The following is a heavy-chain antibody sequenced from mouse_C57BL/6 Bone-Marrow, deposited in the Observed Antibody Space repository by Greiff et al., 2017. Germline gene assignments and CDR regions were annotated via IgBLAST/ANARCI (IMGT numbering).Heavy chain of an antibody. CDR2: IPPNSGST. CDR1: GYTFTSYW. J-gene: IGHJ4*01. CDR3: AREGGVTTHYYAMDY. Sequence: VQLQQPGAELVKPGASVKLSCKASGYTFTSYWMHWVKQRPGQGLEWIGMIPPNSGSTNYNEKFKSKATLTVDKSSSTAYMQLSSLTSEDSAVYYCAREGGVTTHYYAMDYWGQGTSVTVSS. D-gene: IGHD2-2*01. V-gene: IGHV1-64*01.